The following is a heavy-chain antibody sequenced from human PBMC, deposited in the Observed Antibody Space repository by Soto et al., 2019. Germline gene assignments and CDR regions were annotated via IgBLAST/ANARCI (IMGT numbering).Heavy chain of an antibody. V-gene: IGHV5-51*01. D-gene: IGHD2-15*01. CDR3: VRSGTSSGRFSDY. Sequence: GEYLKISCKGSGYTFTSYWIGWVRQMPGEGLEWMGVIYPSDSDIRYSPSFQGKVTISADKSITTAYLQWSSLKAAGTAMYYCVRSGTSSGRFSDYWGQGTLVTVSS. CDR2: IYPSDSDI. J-gene: IGHJ4*02. CDR1: GYTFTSYW.